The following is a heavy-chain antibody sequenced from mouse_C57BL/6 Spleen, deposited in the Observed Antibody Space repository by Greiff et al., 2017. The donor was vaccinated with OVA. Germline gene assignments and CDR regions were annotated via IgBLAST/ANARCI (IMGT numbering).Heavy chain of an antibody. J-gene: IGHJ4*01. D-gene: IGHD1-1*01. CDR2: ISYDGSN. CDR3: ARDLVEFGVGSSLYAMDY. CDR1: GYSITSGYY. Sequence: EVKVEESGPGLVKPSQSLSLTCSVTGYSITSGYYWNWIRQFPGNKLEWMGYISYDGSNNYNPSLKNRIPLTRDTSKNQFFLKLNSVTTEDTATYYCARDLVEFGVGSSLYAMDYWGQGTSVTVSS. V-gene: IGHV3-6*01.